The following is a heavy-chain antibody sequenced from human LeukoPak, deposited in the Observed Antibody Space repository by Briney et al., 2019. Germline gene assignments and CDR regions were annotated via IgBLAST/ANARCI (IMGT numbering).Heavy chain of an antibody. CDR2: IYYSGST. D-gene: IGHD3/OR15-3a*01. V-gene: IGHV4-39*01. CDR3: ARQTGSGLFILP. Sequence: NPSETLSLTCTVSGGSISSSSYYWGWIRQPPGKGLEWIGSIYYSGSTYYDPSLKSQVSISIDTSKNQFSLRLTSVTAADTAVYYCARQTGSGLFILPGGQGTLVTVSA. CDR1: GGSISSSSYY. J-gene: IGHJ4*02.